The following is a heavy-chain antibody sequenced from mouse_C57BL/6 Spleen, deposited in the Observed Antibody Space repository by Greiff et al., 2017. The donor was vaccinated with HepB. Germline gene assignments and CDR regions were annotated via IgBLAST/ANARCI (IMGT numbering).Heavy chain of an antibody. J-gene: IGHJ4*01. D-gene: IGHD2-3*01. CDR1: GYTFTSYW. V-gene: IGHV1-64*01. Sequence: QVQLQQPGAELVKPGASVKLSCKASGYTFTSYWMHWVKQRPGQGLEWIGMIHPNSGSTNYNEKFKSKATLTVDKSSSTAYMQLSSLTSEDSAVYYCASGNGYYGAMDYWGQGTSVTVSS. CDR2: IHPNSGST. CDR3: ASGNGYYGAMDY.